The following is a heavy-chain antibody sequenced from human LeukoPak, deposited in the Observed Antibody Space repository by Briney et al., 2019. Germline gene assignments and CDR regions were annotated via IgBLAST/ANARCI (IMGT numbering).Heavy chain of an antibody. Sequence: PSETLSLTCTVSGGSISSSSYYWGWIRQPPGKGLEWIGSICYSGSTYYNPSLKSRVTISVDTSKNQFSLKLSSVTAADTAVYYCASLSPGGDYWGQGTLVTVSS. CDR1: GGSISSSSYY. J-gene: IGHJ4*02. CDR2: ICYSGST. CDR3: ASLSPGGDY. V-gene: IGHV4-39*01. D-gene: IGHD1-14*01.